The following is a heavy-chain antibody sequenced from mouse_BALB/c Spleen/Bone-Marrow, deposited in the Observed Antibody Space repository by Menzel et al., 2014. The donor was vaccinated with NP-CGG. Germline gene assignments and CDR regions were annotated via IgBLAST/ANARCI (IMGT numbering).Heavy chain of an antibody. CDR2: IYPGDGDT. Sequence: VQLQQSGPELVKPGASVKISCKASGYAFXSSWMNWVKQRPGQGLEWIGRIYPGDGDTNYNGKFKGKATLTADKSSSTAYMQFSSLTSVDSAVYFCARDYYGSSFDYWGQGTTLTVSS. J-gene: IGHJ2*01. D-gene: IGHD1-1*01. CDR1: GYAFXSSW. V-gene: IGHV1-82*01. CDR3: ARDYYGSSFDY.